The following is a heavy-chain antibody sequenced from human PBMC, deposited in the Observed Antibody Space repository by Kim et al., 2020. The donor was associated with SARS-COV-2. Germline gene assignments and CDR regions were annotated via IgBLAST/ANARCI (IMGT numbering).Heavy chain of an antibody. CDR1: GITVSTYA. D-gene: IGHD6-19*01. CDR2: IGGSGEST. Sequence: GGSLRLSCAASGITVSTYAMSWVRQAPGKGLEWVSSIGGSGESTSYADSVKGRFTISRDNSKNTLYLQMNSLRAEDTALYYCAKGLYSSGWWIPFDSWG. V-gene: IGHV3-23*01. J-gene: IGHJ4*01. CDR3: AKGLYSSGWWIPFDS.